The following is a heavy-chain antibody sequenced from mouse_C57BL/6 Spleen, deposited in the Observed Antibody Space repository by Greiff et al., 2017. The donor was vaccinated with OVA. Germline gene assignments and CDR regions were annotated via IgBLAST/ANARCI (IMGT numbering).Heavy chain of an antibody. D-gene: IGHD2-5*01. CDR1: GYAFSSYW. V-gene: IGHV1-80*01. Sequence: VQLQQSGAELVKPGASVKISCKASGYAFSSYWMNWVKQRPGKGLAWIGQIYPGDGDTNYNGKFKGRATLTADKSSSTAYMQLSSLTSEDSAVYFCARGDYSNYGGFAYWGQGTLVTVSA. J-gene: IGHJ3*01. CDR3: ARGDYSNYGGFAY. CDR2: IYPGDGDT.